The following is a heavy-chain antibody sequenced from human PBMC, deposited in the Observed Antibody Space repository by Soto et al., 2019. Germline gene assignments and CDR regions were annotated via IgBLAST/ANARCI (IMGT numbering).Heavy chain of an antibody. CDR1: GGSISSYY. D-gene: IGHD6-19*01. CDR2: IYYSGST. Sequence: TLSLTCTVSGGSISSYYWSWIRQPPGKGLEWIGYIYYSGSTNYNPSLKSRVTISVDTSKNQFSLKLSSVTAADTAVYYCAKSLAVAGPDDAFDIWGQGTMVTVSS. J-gene: IGHJ3*02. CDR3: AKSLAVAGPDDAFDI. V-gene: IGHV4-59*08.